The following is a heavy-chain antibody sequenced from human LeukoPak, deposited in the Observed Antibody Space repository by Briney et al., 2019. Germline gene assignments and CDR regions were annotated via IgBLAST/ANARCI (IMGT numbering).Heavy chain of an antibody. CDR2: TSYDGSNK. D-gene: IGHD3-22*01. CDR1: GFTFSSYG. CDR3: AKDQGYYDSSGYQYFFDY. J-gene: IGHJ4*02. V-gene: IGHV3-30*18. Sequence: GRSLRLSCAASGFTFSSYGMHWVRQAPGKGLEWVAVTSYDGSNKYYTDSVKGRFTISRDNSKNTLFLQMNSLRAEDTAVYYCAKDQGYYDSSGYQYFFDYWGQGTLVTVSS.